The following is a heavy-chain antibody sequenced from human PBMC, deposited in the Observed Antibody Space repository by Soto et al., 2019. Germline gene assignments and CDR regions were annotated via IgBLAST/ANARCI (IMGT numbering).Heavy chain of an antibody. CDR1: GGSISSGGYY. J-gene: IGHJ5*02. CDR3: AREYYYDSSGYHAWFDP. V-gene: IGHV4-31*03. Sequence: QVQLQESGPGLVKPSQTLSLTCTVSGGSISSGGYYWSLIRQHPGKGLEWIGYIYYSGSTYYNPSLKSRVTISVDTSKNQFSLKLSSVTAADTAVYYCAREYYYDSSGYHAWFDPWGQGTLVTVSS. D-gene: IGHD3-22*01. CDR2: IYYSGST.